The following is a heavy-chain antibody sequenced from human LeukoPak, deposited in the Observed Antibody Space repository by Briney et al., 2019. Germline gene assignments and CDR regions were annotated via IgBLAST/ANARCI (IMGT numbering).Heavy chain of an antibody. J-gene: IGHJ6*03. CDR3: TTEDFRDYDILTGKYYYYYYMDV. CDR2: IKSETDGGTT. Sequence: GGSLRLSCAASGFTFSSYSMNWVRQAPGKGLEWVGRIKSETDGGTTDYAAPVKGRFTISRDDSKNTLYLQMNSLKTEDTAVYYCTTEDFRDYDILTGKYYYYYYMDVWGKGTTVTISS. V-gene: IGHV3-15*01. CDR1: GFTFSSYS. D-gene: IGHD3-9*01.